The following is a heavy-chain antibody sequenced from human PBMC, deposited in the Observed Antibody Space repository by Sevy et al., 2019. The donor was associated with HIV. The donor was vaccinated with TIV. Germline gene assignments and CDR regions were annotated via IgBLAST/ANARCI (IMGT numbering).Heavy chain of an antibody. CDR1: GGTFSSYA. CDR3: ASPSRSTATVTTYAWDY. CDR2: IIPIFGTA. D-gene: IGHD4-17*01. Sequence: ASVKVSCKASGGTFSSYAISWVRQAPGQGLEWMGGIIPIFGTANYAQKFQGRVTITADESTSTAYMELSSLRSEDTAVYYGASPSRSTATVTTYAWDYWGQGTLVTVSS. J-gene: IGHJ4*02. V-gene: IGHV1-69*13.